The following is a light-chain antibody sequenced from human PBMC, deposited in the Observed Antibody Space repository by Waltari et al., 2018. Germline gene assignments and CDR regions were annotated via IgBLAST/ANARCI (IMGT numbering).Light chain of an antibody. J-gene: IGKJ2*01. V-gene: IGKV1-39*01. CDR1: QSISSY. CDR3: QQSYSTLYT. CDR2: AAS. Sequence: DIQMTQSPSSLSASVGDRVTITCRASQSISSYLNWYQQKPGKAPKLLFYAASSLQSGVPSRFSGSVSGTDVTLTISSLQPEEFAAYYCQQSYSTLYTFGQGTKLEIK.